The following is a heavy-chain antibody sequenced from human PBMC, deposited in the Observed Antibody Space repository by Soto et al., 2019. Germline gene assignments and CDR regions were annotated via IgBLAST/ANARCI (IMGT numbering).Heavy chain of an antibody. CDR1: GDSITSNSYF. CDR2: IYYSGTT. J-gene: IGHJ4*02. V-gene: IGHV4-39*01. Sequence: SETLSLTYTVSGDSITSNSYFWAWIRQPPGKGLEWIGSIYYSGTTYYNPSLKSRVTISVDRSKNQFSLKLSSVTAADTAVYYCARQLSVDYFDYWGQGALVTVSS. CDR3: ARQLSVDYFDY.